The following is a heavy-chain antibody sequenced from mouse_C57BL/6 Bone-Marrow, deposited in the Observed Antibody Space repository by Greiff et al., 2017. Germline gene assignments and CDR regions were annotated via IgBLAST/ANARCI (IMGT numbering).Heavy chain of an antibody. CDR1: GYTFTSYG. CDR2: IYPRSGNT. J-gene: IGHJ2*01. V-gene: IGHV1-81*01. Sequence: QVQLKQSGAELARPGASVKLSCKASGYTFTSYGISWVKQRTGQGLEWIGEIYPRSGNTYYNEKFKGKATLTADKSSSTAYMEIRSLTAEDSAVYFCAYLLGRRCYWGQGTTLTVSS. CDR3: AYLLGRRCY. D-gene: IGHD4-1*01.